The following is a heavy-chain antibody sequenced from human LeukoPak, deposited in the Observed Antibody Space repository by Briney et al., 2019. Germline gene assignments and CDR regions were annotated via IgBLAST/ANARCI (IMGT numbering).Heavy chain of an antibody. J-gene: IGHJ3*02. CDR2: IYYSGST. V-gene: IGHV4-39*01. CDR1: GGSISSSSYY. Sequence: PSETLSLTCTVSGGSISSSSYYWGWIRQPPGKGLEWIGSIYYSGSTYYNPSLKSRVTISVDTSKNQFSLKLSSVTAADTAVYYCARHPSHDSSGYLFFWREIGAFDIWGQGTMVTLSS. CDR3: ARHPSHDSSGYLFFWREIGAFDI. D-gene: IGHD3-22*01.